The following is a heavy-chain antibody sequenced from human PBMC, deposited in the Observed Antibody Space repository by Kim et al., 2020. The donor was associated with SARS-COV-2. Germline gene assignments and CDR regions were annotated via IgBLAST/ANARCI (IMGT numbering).Heavy chain of an antibody. CDR1: GGSISSSFNY. CDR3: ARLPHDSSGYVDS. CDR2: VYHSGST. D-gene: IGHD3-22*01. Sequence: SETLSLTCTVSGGSISSSFNYWGWIRQSPGKGLEWIGSVYHSGSTYDSPSLKSRVTVSVDTSKNEFYLKVTSVTAADTAVYFCARLPHDSSGYVDSWGPGSLVTVSS. V-gene: IGHV4-39*01. J-gene: IGHJ4*02.